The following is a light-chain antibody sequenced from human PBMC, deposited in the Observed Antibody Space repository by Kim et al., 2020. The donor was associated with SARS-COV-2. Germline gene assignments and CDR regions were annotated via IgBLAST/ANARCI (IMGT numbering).Light chain of an antibody. V-gene: IGLV3-1*01. CDR2: RDN. J-gene: IGLJ3*02. Sequence: SYELTQPPSASVSPGQTASITCSGDKLGGKYVHWYQQKPGQSPILVIYRDNRRPSGIPERFSGSNSGNTATLTISGTQAMDEADYYCQAWDTTTWLFGGGTQLTVL. CDR1: KLGGKY. CDR3: QAWDTTTWL.